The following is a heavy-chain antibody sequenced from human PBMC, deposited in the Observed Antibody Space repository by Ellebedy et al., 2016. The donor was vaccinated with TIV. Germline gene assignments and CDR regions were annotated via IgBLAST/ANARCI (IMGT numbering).Heavy chain of an antibody. CDR1: GGTFSSYA. CDR3: ATGIAAAGTACAFDI. J-gene: IGHJ3*02. Sequence: SVKVSCXASGGTFSSYAISWVRQAPGQGLEWMGGIIPIFGTANYAQKFQGRVTMTEDTSTDTAYMELSSLRSEDTAVYYCATGIAAAGTACAFDIWGQGTMVTVSS. D-gene: IGHD6-13*01. V-gene: IGHV1-69*06. CDR2: IIPIFGTA.